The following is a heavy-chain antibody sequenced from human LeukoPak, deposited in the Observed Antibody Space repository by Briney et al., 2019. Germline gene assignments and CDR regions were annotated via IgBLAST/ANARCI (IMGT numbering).Heavy chain of an antibody. Sequence: SETLSLTCTVSGGSISSSSYYWGWIRQPPGKGLEWIGSIYYSGSTYYNPSLKSRVTISVDTSKNQFSLKLSSVTAADTAVYYCASNPVTYCSSTSCYTGLFDYWGQGTLVTVSS. CDR1: GGSISSSSYY. CDR3: ASNPVTYCSSTSCYTGLFDY. CDR2: IYYSGST. V-gene: IGHV4-39*01. D-gene: IGHD2-2*02. J-gene: IGHJ4*02.